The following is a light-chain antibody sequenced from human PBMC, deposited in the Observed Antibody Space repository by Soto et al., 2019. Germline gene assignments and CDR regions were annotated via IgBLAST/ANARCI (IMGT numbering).Light chain of an antibody. CDR3: QHYNSYSMYT. CDR2: DAS. Sequence: DIQMTQSPSTLSASVGDRVTITCRASQSISSWLAWHQQKPGKAPKLLIYDASILESGVPSRFSGSRSGTEFTLPITSLQPDDFATYYCQHYNSYSMYTFGQGTKLEIK. CDR1: QSISSW. J-gene: IGKJ2*01. V-gene: IGKV1-5*01.